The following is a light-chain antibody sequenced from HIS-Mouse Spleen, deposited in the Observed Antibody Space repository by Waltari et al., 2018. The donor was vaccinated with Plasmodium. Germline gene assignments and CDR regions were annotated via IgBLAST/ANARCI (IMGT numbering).Light chain of an antibody. Sequence: DIVMTQSPLSLPVTPGAPASISCRSSQSLLHSNGPNDLDWYLQKPGQSPQLLIYLGSNRASGVPDRFSGSGSGTDFTLKISRVEAEDVGVYYCMQALQTPWTFGQGTKVEIK. CDR2: LGS. V-gene: IGKV2-28*01. CDR1: QSLLHSNGPND. J-gene: IGKJ1*01. CDR3: MQALQTPWT.